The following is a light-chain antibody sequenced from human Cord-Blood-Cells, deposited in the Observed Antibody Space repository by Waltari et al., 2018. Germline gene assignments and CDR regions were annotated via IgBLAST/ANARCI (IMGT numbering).Light chain of an antibody. CDR3: AAWDDSLNGHVV. CDR1: SSIIGSNT. Sequence: QSVLTQPPSASGTPGQRVTISCSGSSSIIGSNTVNWYQQPPGTAPKLLIYSNNQRPSGVPARVSGSKSGTSATRAISGLQSEDEADYYCAAWDDSLNGHVVFGGGTKLTVL. CDR2: SNN. J-gene: IGLJ2*01. V-gene: IGLV1-44*01.